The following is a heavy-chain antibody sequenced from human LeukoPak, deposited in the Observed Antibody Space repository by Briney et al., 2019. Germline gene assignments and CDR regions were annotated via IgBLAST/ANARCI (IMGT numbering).Heavy chain of an antibody. CDR2: IIPILGIA. Sequence: SVKVSCKASGGTFSSYTISWVRQAPGQGLEWMGRIIPILGIANYAQKFQGRVTITADKSTSTAYMELSSLRSEDTAVYYCARVGRYCSSTSCCRAWNWFDPWGQGTLVTVSS. V-gene: IGHV1-69*02. CDR3: ARVGRYCSSTSCCRAWNWFDP. CDR1: GGTFSSYT. D-gene: IGHD2-2*01. J-gene: IGHJ5*02.